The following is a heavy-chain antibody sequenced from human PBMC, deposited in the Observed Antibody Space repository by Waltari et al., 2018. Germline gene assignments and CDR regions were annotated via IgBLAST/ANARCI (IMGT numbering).Heavy chain of an antibody. V-gene: IGHV1-69*14. J-gene: IGHJ4*02. CDR2: IITIFGTA. D-gene: IGHD3-22*01. CDR3: ARDNGSGYYDSSGPLDY. CDR1: GGTFRSYA. Sequence: QVQLVQSGAEVKKPGSSVKVSCKASGGTFRSYAISWVRQAPGQGLEWMGGIITIFGTANYAQKFQGRVTITADKSTSTAYMELSSLRSEDTAVYYCARDNGSGYYDSSGPLDYWGQGTLVTVSS.